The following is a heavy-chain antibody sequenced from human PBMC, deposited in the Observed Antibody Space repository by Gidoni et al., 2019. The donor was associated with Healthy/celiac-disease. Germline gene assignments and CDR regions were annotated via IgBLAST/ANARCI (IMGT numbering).Heavy chain of an antibody. CDR3: ARDYCTNGVCRKAFDY. CDR1: GFTFSSYA. CDR2: ISYDGSNK. Sequence: QVQLVESGGGGVQPGRSLRLSCAASGFTFSSYAMHWVRQAPGKGLEWVAVISYDGSNKYYADSVKGRFTISRDNSKNTLYLQMNSLRAEDTAVYYCARDYCTNGVCRKAFDYWGQGTLVTVSS. J-gene: IGHJ4*02. V-gene: IGHV3-30-3*01. D-gene: IGHD2-8*01.